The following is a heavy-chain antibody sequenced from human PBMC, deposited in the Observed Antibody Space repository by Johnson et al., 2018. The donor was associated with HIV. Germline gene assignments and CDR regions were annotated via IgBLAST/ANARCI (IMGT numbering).Heavy chain of an antibody. D-gene: IGHD6-6*01. CDR2: IKQDGSEK. CDR1: GFTFSNYW. Sequence: VQLVASGGGVVQPGRSLRLSCAASGFTFSNYWMSWVRQAPGKGLEWVANIKQDGSEKYYVDSVKGRFTISRENAKNSVYLQMNSLRAEDTAVYYCARLRGSSAKGFDIWGQGTMVIVSS. CDR3: ARLRGSSAKGFDI. J-gene: IGHJ3*02. V-gene: IGHV3-7*01.